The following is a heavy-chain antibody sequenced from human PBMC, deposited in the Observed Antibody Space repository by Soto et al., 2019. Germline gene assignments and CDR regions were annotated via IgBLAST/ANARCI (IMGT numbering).Heavy chain of an antibody. CDR1: CCSISNYY. CDR3: ARRWGTTFDY. D-gene: IGHD3-16*01. J-gene: IGHJ4*02. CDR2: IYYSGST. V-gene: IGHV4-59*08. Sequence: QVQLQESGPGLVKPSETLSLTCTVSCCSISNYYWSWIRQPPGKGLEWIGYIYYSGSTNYNPSLKSRVTISVDTSKNQFSLKLSSVTAADTAVYYCARRWGTTFDYWGQGTLVTVSS.